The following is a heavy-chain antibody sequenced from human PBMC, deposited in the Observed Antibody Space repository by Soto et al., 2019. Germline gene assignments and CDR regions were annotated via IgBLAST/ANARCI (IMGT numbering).Heavy chain of an antibody. CDR3: ARDRRSEYSSSSSNWFEP. D-gene: IGHD6-6*01. V-gene: IGHV4-4*02. Sequence: SETLSLTCAVSGGSISSSNWWSWVRQPPGKGLEWIGEIYHSGSTNYNPSLKSRVTISVDKSKNQFSLKLSSVTAADTAVYYCARDRRSEYSSSSSNWFEPWGQGTLVTVSS. CDR2: IYHSGST. CDR1: GGSISSSNW. J-gene: IGHJ5*02.